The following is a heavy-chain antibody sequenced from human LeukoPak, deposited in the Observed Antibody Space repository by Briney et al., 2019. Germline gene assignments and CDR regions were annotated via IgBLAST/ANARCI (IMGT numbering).Heavy chain of an antibody. Sequence: SETLSLTCTVSGGSISSSSYDWGWIRQPPGKGLEWIGSIYYSGSTYYNPSLKSRVTISVDTSKNQFSLKLSSVTAADTAVYYCARLGLRFLEWLSRGVYWGQGTLVTVSS. V-gene: IGHV4-39*01. D-gene: IGHD3-3*01. CDR3: ARLGLRFLEWLSRGVY. J-gene: IGHJ4*02. CDR1: GGSISSSSYD. CDR2: IYYSGST.